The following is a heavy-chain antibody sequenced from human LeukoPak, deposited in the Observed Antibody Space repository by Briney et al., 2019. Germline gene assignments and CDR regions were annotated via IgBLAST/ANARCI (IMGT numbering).Heavy chain of an antibody. V-gene: IGHV1-69*06. J-gene: IGHJ4*02. D-gene: IGHD6-13*01. CDR1: GGTFSSYA. CDR3: ASQAAAGIDY. Sequence: SVKVSCKASGGTFSSYAISWVRQAPGQGLEWMGGIIPIFGTANYAQKFQGRVTITADKSTSTAYMELGSLRSEDTAVYYCASQAAAGIDYWGQGTLVTVSS. CDR2: IIPIFGTA.